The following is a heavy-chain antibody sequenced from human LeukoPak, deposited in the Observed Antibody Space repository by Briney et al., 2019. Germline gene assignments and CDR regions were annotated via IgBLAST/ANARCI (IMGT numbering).Heavy chain of an antibody. CDR2: IYYSGST. D-gene: IGHD6-19*01. V-gene: IGHV4-59*01. CDR1: GGSISSYY. CDR3: AGQTYSIAVAGTGGSVDY. Sequence: SETLSLTCTVSGGSISSYYWGWIRQPPGKGLEWIGYIYYSGSTNYNPSLKSRVTISVDTSKNQFSLKLSSVTAADTAVYYCAGQTYSIAVAGTGGSVDYWGQGTLVTVSS. J-gene: IGHJ4*02.